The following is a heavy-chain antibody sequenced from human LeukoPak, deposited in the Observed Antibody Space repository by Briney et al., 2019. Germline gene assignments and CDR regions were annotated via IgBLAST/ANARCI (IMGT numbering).Heavy chain of an antibody. CDR2: ISSGGSTT. V-gene: IGHV3-11*01. J-gene: IGHJ6*02. CDR1: GFTFSDYH. CDR3: ARDGSRFCGSSSCYSGYYYYGMDV. Sequence: GGSLRLSCAASGFTFSDYHMSRIRQAPGKGLEWVSYISSGGSTTYYADSVKGRSTISRDNAKNSLYLQMNSLRAGDTAVYYCARDGSRFCGSSSCYSGYYYYGMDVWGQGTTVTVSS. D-gene: IGHD2-2*01.